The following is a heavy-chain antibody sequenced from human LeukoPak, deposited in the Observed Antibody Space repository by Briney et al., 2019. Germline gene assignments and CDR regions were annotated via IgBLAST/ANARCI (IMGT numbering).Heavy chain of an antibody. V-gene: IGHV3-30*04. CDR2: I. Sequence: GRSLRLTCAASGFTFSSYAMHWVRQAPGKGLEWVAVIYADSVRGRFTISRDDSKNTLYLQMNSLRAEDTAMYYCARDIVGQWLVDYWGQGTLVTVSS. J-gene: IGHJ4*02. CDR1: GFTFSSYA. D-gene: IGHD6-19*01. CDR3: ARDIVGQWLVDY.